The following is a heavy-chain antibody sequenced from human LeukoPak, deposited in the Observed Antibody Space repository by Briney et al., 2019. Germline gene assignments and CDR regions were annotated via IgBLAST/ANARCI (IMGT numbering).Heavy chain of an antibody. CDR2: IWYDGSNK. CDR1: GFTVSSTY. D-gene: IGHD3-22*01. J-gene: IGHJ4*02. CDR3: ARSPPNYYDSIGSD. V-gene: IGHV3-33*08. Sequence: GGSLRLSCAASGFTVSSTYMSWVRQAPGKGLEWVAVIWYDGSNKYYADSVKGRFTISRDNSKNTLYLQMNSLRAEDTAVYYCARSPPNYYDSIGSDWGQGTLVTVSS.